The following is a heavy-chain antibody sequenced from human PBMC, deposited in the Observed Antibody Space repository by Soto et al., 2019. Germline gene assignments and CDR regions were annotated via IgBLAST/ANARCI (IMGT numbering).Heavy chain of an antibody. D-gene: IGHD5-12*01. CDR3: ARERYSGYVCGY. CDR1: GYTFTSYD. V-gene: IGHV1-8*01. CDR2: RNPNSGNT. J-gene: IGHJ4*02. Sequence: QVQLVQSGAEVKKPGASVKVSCNASGYTFTSYDINWVRQATGQGLEWMGWRNPNSGNTGYAQKFQGRVTMTRNTSISTAYMELSSLRSEDTAVYYSARERYSGYVCGYWGQGTLVTVSS.